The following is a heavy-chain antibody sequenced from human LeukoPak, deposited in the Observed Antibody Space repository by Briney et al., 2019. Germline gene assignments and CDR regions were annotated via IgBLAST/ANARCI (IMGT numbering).Heavy chain of an antibody. Sequence: NPSETLSLTCSVSGGFISIHYWSWIRQPPGKGLEWIGYIYYSGSTNYNPSLKSRVTISVDTAKNQFSLKLSSVTAADTAVYYCARGYYGDYVDYWGQGTLVTVSS. D-gene: IGHD3-3*01. CDR1: GGFISIHY. CDR3: ARGYYGDYVDY. CDR2: IYYSGST. V-gene: IGHV4-59*11. J-gene: IGHJ4*02.